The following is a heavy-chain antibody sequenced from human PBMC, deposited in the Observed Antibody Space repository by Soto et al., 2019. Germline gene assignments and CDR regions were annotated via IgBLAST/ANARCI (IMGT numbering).Heavy chain of an antibody. CDR2: ISSSSSYI. Sequence: EVQLVESGGGLVKPGGSLRLSCAASGFTFSSYSMNWVRQAPGKGLEWVSSISSSSSYIYYADSVKGRFTISRDNEQNTLYLEMNSLRAEDTAVYYCARDKGGTRYCSGGSCYPVDYWGQGTLVTVSS. V-gene: IGHV3-21*01. CDR3: ARDKGGTRYCSGGSCYPVDY. D-gene: IGHD2-15*01. CDR1: GFTFSSYS. J-gene: IGHJ4*02.